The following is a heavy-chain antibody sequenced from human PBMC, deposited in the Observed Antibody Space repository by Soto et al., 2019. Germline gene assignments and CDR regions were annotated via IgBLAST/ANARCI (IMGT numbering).Heavy chain of an antibody. CDR2: IYPGDSDT. D-gene: IGHD6-19*01. V-gene: IGHV5-51*01. J-gene: IGHJ1*01. CDR3: ARPSSNFIAVAGYFQH. Sequence: GESLKISCKGSGYSFTSYWIGWVRQMPGKGLEWMGIIYPGDSDTRYSPSFQGQVTISADKSISTAYLQWSSLKASDTAMYYCARPSSNFIAVAGYFQHWGQGTLVTVSS. CDR1: GYSFTSYW.